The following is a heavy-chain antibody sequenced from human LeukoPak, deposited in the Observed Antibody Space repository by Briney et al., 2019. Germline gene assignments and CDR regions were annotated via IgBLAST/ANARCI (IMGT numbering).Heavy chain of an antibody. V-gene: IGHV3-21*04. D-gene: IGHD2/OR15-2a*01. CDR1: GFTFSSYS. CDR3: ATFSSAQNRYDAFDI. CDR2: ISSGGGIS. Sequence: PGGSLRLSCAASGFTFSSYSMNWVRQAPGKGLEWVSSISSGGGISYYADSVKGRFTTSRDNFRDSLSLQMNSLRAEGTAVYYCATFSSAQNRYDAFDIWGQGTVVTVSS. J-gene: IGHJ3*02.